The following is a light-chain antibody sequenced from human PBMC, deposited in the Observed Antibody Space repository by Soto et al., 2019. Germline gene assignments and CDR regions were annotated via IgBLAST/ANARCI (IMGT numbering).Light chain of an antibody. CDR2: SAT. CDR3: LQHKSYPRT. CDR1: QDISNF. J-gene: IGKJ1*01. V-gene: IGKV1-17*03. Sequence: DIQMTQSPSDMSASVGDRVTITGRASQDISNFLVWFQQRPGKVPKSLIYSATRLESGVPSRFRGSGSGTEFTLPLSRLQPEDFETYYCLQHKSYPRTFGQGTKVDIK.